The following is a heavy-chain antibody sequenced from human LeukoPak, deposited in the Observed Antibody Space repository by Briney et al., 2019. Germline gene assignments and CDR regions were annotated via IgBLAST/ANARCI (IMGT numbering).Heavy chain of an antibody. CDR3: AKSPHCSSTSCSKGDYYMDV. Sequence: GGSLRLSCAASGFTFSSYGMHWVRQAPGKGLEWVAFIRYDGSNKYYADSVKGRFTISRDNSKNTLYLQMNSLRAEDTAVYYCAKSPHCSSTSCSKGDYYMDVWGKGTTVTVSS. J-gene: IGHJ6*03. CDR2: IRYDGSNK. D-gene: IGHD2-2*01. V-gene: IGHV3-30*02. CDR1: GFTFSSYG.